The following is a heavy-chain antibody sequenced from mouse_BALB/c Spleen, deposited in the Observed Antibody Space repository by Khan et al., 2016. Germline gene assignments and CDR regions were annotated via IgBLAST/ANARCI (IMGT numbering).Heavy chain of an antibody. CDR1: GFTFTDYY. Sequence: EVELVESGGGLVQPGGSLRLSCATSGFTFTDYYMSWVRQPPGKALEWLGFIRNKANGYTTEYSASVKGRFTISRDNSQSILYLQMNTLRAEDSATYYCARGGGNYAMDYWGQGTSVTVSS. D-gene: IGHD1-1*02. V-gene: IGHV7-3*02. CDR2: IRNKANGYTT. J-gene: IGHJ4*01. CDR3: ARGGGNYAMDY.